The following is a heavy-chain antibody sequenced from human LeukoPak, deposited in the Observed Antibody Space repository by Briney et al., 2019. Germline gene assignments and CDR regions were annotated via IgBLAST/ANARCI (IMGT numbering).Heavy chain of an antibody. J-gene: IGHJ4*02. CDR1: GYTFTSYY. Sequence: ASVKVSCKASGYTFTSYYLHWVRQATGQGLEWMGWMNPNSGNTGYAQKFQGRVTMTRNTSISTAYMELSSLRSEDTAVYYCARGTYYGSGSLDYWGQGTLVTVSS. CDR3: ARGTYYGSGSLDY. CDR2: MNPNSGNT. V-gene: IGHV1-8*02. D-gene: IGHD3-10*01.